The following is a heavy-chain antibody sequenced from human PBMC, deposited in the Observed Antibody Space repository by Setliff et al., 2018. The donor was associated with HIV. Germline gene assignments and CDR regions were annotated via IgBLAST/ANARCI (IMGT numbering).Heavy chain of an antibody. V-gene: IGHV1-2*02. Sequence: ASVKVSCKASGYTFTSYGINRVRQAPGQGLEWMGWINPNDGYTNYAQKFLSRVTMTQDTSFTTAYLELSRMGSDDTAVYYCAADNYNCNSFDSWGQGSLVTVSS. CDR1: GYTFTSYG. J-gene: IGHJ4*02. CDR3: AADNYNCNSFDS. D-gene: IGHD3-3*01. CDR2: INPNDGYT.